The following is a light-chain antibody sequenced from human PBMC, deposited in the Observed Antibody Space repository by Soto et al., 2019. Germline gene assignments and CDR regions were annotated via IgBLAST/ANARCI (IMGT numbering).Light chain of an antibody. J-gene: IGKJ2*01. CDR2: DAS. Sequence: IVMTQSQATLSVSPGERATLSCRASQGIKDYVAWFQQKPGLPPRLLIYDASTRAIGIPARFSGSGSGTEFTLTISSLQSGDSAIYYCHYYHNYLYSFGQGTKVDIK. CDR3: HYYHNYLYS. V-gene: IGKV3-15*01. CDR1: QGIKDY.